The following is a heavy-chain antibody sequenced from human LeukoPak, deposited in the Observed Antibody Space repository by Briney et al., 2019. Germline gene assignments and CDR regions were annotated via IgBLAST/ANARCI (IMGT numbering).Heavy chain of an antibody. CDR1: GFTVSDNY. D-gene: IGHD1-26*01. J-gene: IGHJ2*01. CDR2: INHSGST. V-gene: IGHV4-34*01. CDR3: ARELSGSYYGGYFDL. Sequence: PGGSLRLSCTASGFTVSDNYMSWIRQPPGKGLEWIGEINHSGSTNYNPSLKSRVTISVDTSKNQFSLKLSSVTAADTAVYYCARELSGSYYGGYFDLWGRGTLVTVSS.